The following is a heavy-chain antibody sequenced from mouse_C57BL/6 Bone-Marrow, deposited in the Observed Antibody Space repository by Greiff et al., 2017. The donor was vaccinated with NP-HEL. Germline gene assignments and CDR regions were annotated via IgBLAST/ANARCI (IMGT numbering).Heavy chain of an antibody. V-gene: IGHV14-4*01. J-gene: IGHJ4*01. CDR2: IDPENGDT. D-gene: IGHD1-1*01. Sequence: EVQLQQSGAELVRPGASVKLSCTASGFNIKDDYMHWVKQRPEQGLEWIGWIDPENGDTEYASKFQGKATITADTSSNTAYLQLSSLTSEDTAVYCCTTPDNGSRYYYAMDYWGQGTSVTVSS. CDR1: GFNIKDDY. CDR3: TTPDNGSRYYYAMDY.